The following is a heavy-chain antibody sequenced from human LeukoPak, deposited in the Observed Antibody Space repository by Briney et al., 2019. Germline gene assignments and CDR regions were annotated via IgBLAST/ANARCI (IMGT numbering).Heavy chain of an antibody. CDR1: GFTVRNNY. V-gene: IGHV4-38-2*01. D-gene: IGHD6-6*01. Sequence: GSLRLSCAASGFTVRNNYMSWVRQPPGKGLEWIGSIYHSGSTYYNPSLRSRVTISVDTSKNQFSLKLSSVTAADTAVYYCARGVARSSKFHFSYYFDYWGQGTLVTVSS. CDR2: IYHSGST. CDR3: ARGVARSSKFHFSYYFDY. J-gene: IGHJ4*02.